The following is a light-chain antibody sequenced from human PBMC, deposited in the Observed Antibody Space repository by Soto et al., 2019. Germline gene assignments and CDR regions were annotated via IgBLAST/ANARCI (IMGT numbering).Light chain of an antibody. CDR1: SSDVGSYNL. J-gene: IGLJ2*01. V-gene: IGLV2-23*02. Sequence: QSALTQPASASGSPGQSITISCTGTSSDVGSYNLVSWYQHHPGKAPKLMIYEVSKRPSGVSNRFSGSKSGNTASLTISGLQAEDEADYYCCSYAGSKDVVFGGGTQLTVL. CDR2: EVS. CDR3: CSYAGSKDVV.